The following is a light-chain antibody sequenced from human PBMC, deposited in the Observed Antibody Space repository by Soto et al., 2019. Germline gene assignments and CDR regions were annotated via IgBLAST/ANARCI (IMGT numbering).Light chain of an antibody. CDR1: PAIASF. J-gene: IGKJ3*01. CDR2: GAS. Sequence: IQLTQSPSSLSASVGDRVTITCRASPAIASFLAWYQQKPGTAPKLLIYGASTLQSGVPSRFSGSRSGTDYTLTIASLQPEDIATYYCQQYDNLPLTFGPGTKVDIK. V-gene: IGKV1-9*01. CDR3: QQYDNLPLT.